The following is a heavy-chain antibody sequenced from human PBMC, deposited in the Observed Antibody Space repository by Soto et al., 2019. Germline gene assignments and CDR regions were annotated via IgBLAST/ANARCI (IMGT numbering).Heavy chain of an antibody. D-gene: IGHD3-10*01. CDR1: GYTFTSYG. Sequence: ASVKVSCKASGYTFTSYGISWVRQAPGQGLEWMGWISAYNGNTNYAQKLQGRVTMTTDTSTSTAYMELRSLRSDDTAVYYCARVPSSRYYYGSGSYYNSDYYYYGMDVWGQGTTVTVSS. J-gene: IGHJ6*02. CDR2: ISAYNGNT. V-gene: IGHV1-18*01. CDR3: ARVPSSRYYYGSGSYYNSDYYYYGMDV.